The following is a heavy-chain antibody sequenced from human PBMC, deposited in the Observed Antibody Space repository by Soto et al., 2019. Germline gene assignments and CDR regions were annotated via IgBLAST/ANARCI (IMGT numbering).Heavy chain of an antibody. V-gene: IGHV1-18*01. CDR1: GYTFTSYG. Sequence: ASVKVSCKASGYTFTSYGISWVRQAPGQGLELMGWISAYNGNTNYAQKLQGRVTMTTDTSTSTAYMELRSLRSDDTAVYYCAREPGYCSGGSCYFLPQPDALSYWGQGTLVTVSS. D-gene: IGHD2-15*01. J-gene: IGHJ4*02. CDR2: ISAYNGNT. CDR3: AREPGYCSGGSCYFLPQPDALSY.